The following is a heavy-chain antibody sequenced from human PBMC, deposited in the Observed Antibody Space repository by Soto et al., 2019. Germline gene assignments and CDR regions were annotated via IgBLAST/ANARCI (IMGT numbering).Heavy chain of an antibody. CDR2: VSGSGDST. V-gene: IGHV3-23*01. Sequence: SGGSLRLSCAPSGFTFSSYAMSWVRQAPGKGLEWVSTVSGSGDSTYYADSVKGRFTISRDNSKNTLYLQMNSLRAEDTAVYYCATNHCSSTSCYVIDAFDIWGQGTMVTVSS. D-gene: IGHD2-2*01. J-gene: IGHJ3*02. CDR1: GFTFSSYA. CDR3: ATNHCSSTSCYVIDAFDI.